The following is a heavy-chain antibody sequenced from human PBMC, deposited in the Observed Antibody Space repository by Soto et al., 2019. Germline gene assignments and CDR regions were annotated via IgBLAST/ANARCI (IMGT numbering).Heavy chain of an antibody. Sequence: QVQVQVPGPGLVRPSETLSLNCTVSAGSISDYYWSWIRQPAGNGPEWIGRMYTTGSIAYNPSLKRRATMSLDTSRNQFSLTLRSVTAADTGVYYCARDPATGLGLRWGQGSLVTVSS. V-gene: IGHV4-4*07. CDR3: ARDPATGLGLR. CDR1: AGSISDYY. D-gene: IGHD6-13*01. J-gene: IGHJ4*02. CDR2: MYTTGSI.